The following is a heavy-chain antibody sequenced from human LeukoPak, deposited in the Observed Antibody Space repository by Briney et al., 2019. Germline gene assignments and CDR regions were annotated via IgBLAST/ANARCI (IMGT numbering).Heavy chain of an antibody. CDR3: ARPNITSYYDSRGYHACDF. CDR1: GYRFSAYW. J-gene: IGHJ3*01. D-gene: IGHD3-22*01. V-gene: IGHV5-51*01. Sequence: GESLTFSCKGSGYRFSAYWIAWVRQMPGKGLEWMGIIYPDDSDTRYSPSFQGQVTISADKSVSTAYLQWSSLKASDTAMYFCARPNITSYYDSRGYHACDFWGRGTIVTVSS. CDR2: IYPDDSDT.